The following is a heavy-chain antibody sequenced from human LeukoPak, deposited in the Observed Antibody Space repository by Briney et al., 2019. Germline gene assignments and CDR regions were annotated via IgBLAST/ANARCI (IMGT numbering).Heavy chain of an antibody. CDR3: ARGETVYGGAIVY. J-gene: IGHJ4*02. CDR2: INPNSGGT. D-gene: IGHD3-16*02. V-gene: IGHV1-2*06. Sequence: ASVKVPCKASGYTFTGYYMHWVRQAPGQGLEWMGRINPNSGGTKYAQKFQGGVTLTRDTSISTAYMELSRLRSDDTAVYDCARGETVYGGAIVYWGQGTLVTVSS. CDR1: GYTFTGYY.